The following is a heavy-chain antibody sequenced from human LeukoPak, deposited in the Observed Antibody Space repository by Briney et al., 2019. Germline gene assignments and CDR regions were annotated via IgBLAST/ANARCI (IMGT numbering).Heavy chain of an antibody. J-gene: IGHJ5*02. V-gene: IGHV3-48*03. CDR1: GFTFSSYE. Sequence: GGSLRLSCAASGFTFSSYEMNWVRQAPGKGLEWVSYIGSSGSTIYYADSVKGRFTISRDNAKNSLYLQMNSLRAEDTAVYYCARDLGLLWFGELSPWGQGTLVTVSS. D-gene: IGHD3-10*01. CDR2: IGSSGSTI. CDR3: ARDLGLLWFGELSP.